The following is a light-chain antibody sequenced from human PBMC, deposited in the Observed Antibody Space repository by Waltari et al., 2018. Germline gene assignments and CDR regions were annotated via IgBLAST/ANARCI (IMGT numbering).Light chain of an antibody. CDR2: DNI. J-gene: IGLJ2*01. V-gene: IGLV3-21*02. CDR3: QVWDFGLDHLL. Sequence: SSVLPPPPSLSVAPGQASGSTCGGNNNRGYTFHWYQQKPGQAPLLVLFDNIDRPSGISERFSGSNAGNTATLTISRVEVGDEADYYCQVWDFGLDHLLFGGGTKLTVL. CDR1: NNRGYT.